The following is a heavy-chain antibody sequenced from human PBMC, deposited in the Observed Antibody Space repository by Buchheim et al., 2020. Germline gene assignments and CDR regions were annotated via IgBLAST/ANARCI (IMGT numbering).Heavy chain of an antibody. Sequence: QVQLQQWGAGLLKPSETLSLTCAVYGGSFSGYYWSWIRQPPGKGLEWIGEINHSGGTNYNPSLKSRVTISVDTSKNQFSLKLSSVTAADTAVYYCATVPVPGGQDWFDPWGQGTL. CDR3: ATVPVPGGQDWFDP. J-gene: IGHJ5*02. CDR2: INHSGGT. V-gene: IGHV4-34*01. D-gene: IGHD2-2*01. CDR1: GGSFSGYY.